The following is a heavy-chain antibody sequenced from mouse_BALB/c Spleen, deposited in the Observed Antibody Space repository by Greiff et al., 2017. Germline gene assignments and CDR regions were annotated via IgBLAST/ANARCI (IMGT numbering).Heavy chain of an antibody. CDR1: GYSITSGYY. V-gene: IGHV3-6*02. CDR2: ISYDGSN. J-gene: IGHJ3*01. D-gene: IGHD2-4*01. Sequence: DVQLVESGPGLVKPSQSLSLTCSVTGYSITSGYYWNWIRQFPGNKLEWMGYISYDGSNNYNPSLKNRISITRDTSKNQFFLKLNSVTTEDTATYYCARATMITFAYWGQGTLVTVSA. CDR3: ARATMITFAY.